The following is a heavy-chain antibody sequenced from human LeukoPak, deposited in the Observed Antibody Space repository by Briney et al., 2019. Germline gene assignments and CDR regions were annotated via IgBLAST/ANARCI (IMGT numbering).Heavy chain of an antibody. J-gene: IGHJ5*02. V-gene: IGHV1-2*02. CDR1: GYTFTGYY. CDR3: ARSHSSGYYYVDWFDP. CDR2: INPNSGGT. Sequence: ASVKVSCKASGYTFTGYYMHWVRQAPGQGLEWMGWINPNSGGTNYAQKLQGRVTMTRDTSISTAYMELSRLRSDDTAVYYCARSHSSGYYYVDWFDPWGQGTLVTVSS. D-gene: IGHD3-22*01.